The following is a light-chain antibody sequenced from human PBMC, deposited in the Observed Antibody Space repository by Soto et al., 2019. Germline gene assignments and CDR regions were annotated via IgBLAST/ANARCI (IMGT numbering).Light chain of an antibody. CDR2: AAS. J-gene: IGKJ1*01. CDR1: QDIRND. CDR3: LQDFNYPWP. V-gene: IGKV1-6*01. Sequence: AIQMTQSPSSLSASVGDRVTITCRASQDIRNDLGWYQQKPGKTPKLLIFAASSLQSGVPSRFSGSGSGTDFPLTISSLQPEDFATYYCLQDFNYPWPFGQGTKVEIE.